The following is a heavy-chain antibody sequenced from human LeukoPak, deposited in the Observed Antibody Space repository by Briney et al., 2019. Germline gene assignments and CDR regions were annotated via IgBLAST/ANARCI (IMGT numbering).Heavy chain of an antibody. CDR3: ARVKRGVTATPARDRYYYGMDV. CDR2: IKQDGSEK. V-gene: IGHV3-7*01. D-gene: IGHD2-21*02. J-gene: IGHJ6*02. Sequence: GGSLRLSCAASGFTFSSYWMSWVRQAPGKGLEWVANIKQDGSEKYYVDSVKGRFTISRDNAKNSLYLQMNSLRAEDTAVYYCARVKRGVTATPARDRYYYGMDVWGQGTTVTVSS. CDR1: GFTFSSYW.